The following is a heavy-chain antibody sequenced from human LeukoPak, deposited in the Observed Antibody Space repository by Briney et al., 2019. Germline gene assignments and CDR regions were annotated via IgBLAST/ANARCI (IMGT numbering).Heavy chain of an antibody. CDR3: ARDLAKSPLGGGSYYNWFDP. CDR2: INPNSGGT. CDR1: GYTFTGYY. D-gene: IGHD1-26*01. V-gene: IGHV1-2*06. J-gene: IGHJ5*02. Sequence: GASVKVSCKASGYTFTGYYMHWVRQAPGQGLEWMGRINPNSGGTNYAQKFQGRVTMTRDTSISTAYMELSRLRSDDTAVYYCARDLAKSPLGGGSYYNWFDPWGQGTLVTVSS.